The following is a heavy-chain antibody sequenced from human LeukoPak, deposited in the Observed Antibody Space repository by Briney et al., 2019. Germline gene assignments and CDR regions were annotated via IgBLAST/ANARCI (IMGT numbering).Heavy chain of an antibody. J-gene: IGHJ3*02. CDR2: ISSSGSTI. D-gene: IGHD3-22*01. CDR3: ARDSMYYYDSSGYYYNCAFDI. Sequence: GGSLRLSFAASGFTFSDYYMSWIRQAPGKGLEWVSYISSSGSTIYYADSVKGRFTISRDNAKNSLYLQMNSLRAEDTAVYYCARDSMYYYDSSGYYYNCAFDIWGQGTMVTVSS. CDR1: GFTFSDYY. V-gene: IGHV3-11*04.